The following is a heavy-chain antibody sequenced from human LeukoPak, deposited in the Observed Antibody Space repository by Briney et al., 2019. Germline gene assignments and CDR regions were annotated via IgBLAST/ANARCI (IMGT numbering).Heavy chain of an antibody. Sequence: GGSLRLSCAASGFTFSSYWMHWVRQAPGKGLVWVSRINSDGSSTSYADYVKGRFTISRDNAKNTLYLQMNSLRAEDTAVYYCAELGITMIGGVWGKGTTVTISS. CDR2: INSDGSST. CDR3: AELGITMIGGV. J-gene: IGHJ6*04. D-gene: IGHD3-10*02. CDR1: GFTFSSYW. V-gene: IGHV3-74*01.